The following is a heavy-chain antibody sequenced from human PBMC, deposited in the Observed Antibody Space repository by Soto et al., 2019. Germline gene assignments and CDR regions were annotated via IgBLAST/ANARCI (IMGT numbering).Heavy chain of an antibody. CDR3: AHRGYGSKPSNWFDP. D-gene: IGHD6-13*01. J-gene: IGHJ5*02. CDR2: IYWEDDK. CDR1: GFSLSSSGVG. Sequence: SGPTLVNPTQPLTLTCTFSGFSLSSSGVGVGWIRQPPGKALEWLALIYWEDDKRYSPSLKSRLTITKDTSTNHVVLTMTNMDPVDTATYYCAHRGYGSKPSNWFDPWGQGILVTVSS. V-gene: IGHV2-5*02.